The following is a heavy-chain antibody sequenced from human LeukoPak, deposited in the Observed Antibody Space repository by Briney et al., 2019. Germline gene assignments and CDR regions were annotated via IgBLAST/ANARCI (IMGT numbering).Heavy chain of an antibody. Sequence: SETLSLTCSVSGGSISSSGNYFWGWLRQPPGKGLEWIASLYYSVSTYYTPSLQSRVTISADTSKNEFSLKLTSLTAADTAMYYCARTYVSNHYPNWFAPWGRGTLVTVSS. CDR2: LYYSVST. D-gene: IGHD1-14*01. V-gene: IGHV4-39*07. J-gene: IGHJ5*02. CDR1: GGSISSSGNY. CDR3: ARTYVSNHYPNWFAP.